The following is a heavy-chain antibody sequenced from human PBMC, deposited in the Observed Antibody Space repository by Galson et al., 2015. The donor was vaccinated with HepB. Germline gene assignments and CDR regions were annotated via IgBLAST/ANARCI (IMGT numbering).Heavy chain of an antibody. CDR2: IYYSGST. J-gene: IGHJ4*02. D-gene: IGHD1-26*01. V-gene: IGHV4-39*01. Sequence: SETLSLTCTVSGGSISSSSYYWGWIRQPPGKGLEWIGSIYYSGSTYYNPSLKSRVTISVDTSKNQFSLKLSSVTAADTAVYYCARSVIVGATQGGGIDYWGQGTLVTVSS. CDR1: GGSISSSSYY. CDR3: ARSVIVGATQGGGIDY.